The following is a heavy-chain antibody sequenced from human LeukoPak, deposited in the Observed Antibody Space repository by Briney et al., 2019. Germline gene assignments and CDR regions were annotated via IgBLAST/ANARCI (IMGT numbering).Heavy chain of an antibody. CDR2: ISSSSRYI. D-gene: IGHD4-11*01. J-gene: IGHJ5*02. CDR3: ARDREYTDYLHNSFDP. Sequence: PGGSLRLSCAASGFTFNTYSMNWVRQTPGKGLEWVSSISSSSRYIYYADSVKGRFTISRDNAKNSLYLQMNSLRAEDTAVYHCARDREYTDYLHNSFDPWGQGTLVTVSS. V-gene: IGHV3-21*01. CDR1: GFTFNTYS.